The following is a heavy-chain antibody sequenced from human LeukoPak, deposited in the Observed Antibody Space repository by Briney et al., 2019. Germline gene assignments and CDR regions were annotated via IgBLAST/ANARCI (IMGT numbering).Heavy chain of an antibody. J-gene: IGHJ4*02. CDR1: GVTFSSYD. CDR2: ISGSGGST. Sequence: PGGTLRLPCAAAGVTFSSYDMSWVRQAPGKGLEWVCAISGSGGSTYYSDSMKGRFTISRDNAMNSLYLQMNSLRAEDTGLYYCAGGGGWYWGQGTLVTVSS. V-gene: IGHV3-23*01. CDR3: AGGGGWY. D-gene: IGHD2-15*01.